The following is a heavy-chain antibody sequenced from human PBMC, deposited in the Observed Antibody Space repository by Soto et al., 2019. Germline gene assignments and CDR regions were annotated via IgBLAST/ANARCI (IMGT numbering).Heavy chain of an antibody. D-gene: IGHD3-10*01. V-gene: IGHV4-31*03. J-gene: IGHJ5*02. CDR3: TREPISTPRGGTQVAP. CDR2: IYNSGTT. CDR1: GAPISSGGFY. Sequence: QVRLQESGPGLVRPSQTLSLTCNVSGAPISSGGFYWSWIRQHPGKGPEWMGYIYNSGTTFYNPALGSRGTMSPDPATNPFSLELRSVTVADTAVYYCTREPISTPRGGTQVAPGGQGTQLTVSS.